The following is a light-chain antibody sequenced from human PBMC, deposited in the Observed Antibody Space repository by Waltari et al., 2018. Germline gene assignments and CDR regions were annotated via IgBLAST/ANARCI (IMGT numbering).Light chain of an antibody. CDR1: QSLSSW. CDR2: DAS. V-gene: IGKV1-5*01. J-gene: IGKJ5*01. Sequence: DIQMTQSPSTLSASIGDRVTIPCRASQSLSSWSAWYQQTPGKAPKLLVYDASTLQSGVPSRFSGSGSGTEFTLTISSLQPEDFATYYCQHYTRYSITFGQGTRLEIK. CDR3: QHYTRYSIT.